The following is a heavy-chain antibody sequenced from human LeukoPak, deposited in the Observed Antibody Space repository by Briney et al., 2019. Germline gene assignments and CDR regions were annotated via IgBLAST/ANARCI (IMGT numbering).Heavy chain of an antibody. V-gene: IGHV4-34*01. CDR2: INHSGST. CDR1: GGSFSGYY. D-gene: IGHD3-3*02. J-gene: IGHJ5*02. Sequence: PSETLSLTCAVYGGSFSGYYWSWIRQPPGKGLEWIGEINHSGSTNYNPSLKSRVTISVDTSKNQFSLKLSSVTAADTAVYYCARARSLDPGPSSRYNWFDPWGQGTLVTVSP. CDR3: ARARSLDPGPSSRYNWFDP.